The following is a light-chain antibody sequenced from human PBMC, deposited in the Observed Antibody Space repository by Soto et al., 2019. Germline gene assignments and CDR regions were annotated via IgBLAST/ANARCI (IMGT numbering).Light chain of an antibody. CDR1: QSISSY. CDR2: AAS. CDR3: QQSYSTLT. Sequence: DIPMTQSPSSLSASVGDRVTITCQASQSISSYLHWYQQKPGKAPKLLIYAASSLQSGVPSRFSGSGSGTDFILTISSLQPEDFASYYCQQSYSTLTFGERTKVEIK. J-gene: IGKJ4*01. V-gene: IGKV1-39*01.